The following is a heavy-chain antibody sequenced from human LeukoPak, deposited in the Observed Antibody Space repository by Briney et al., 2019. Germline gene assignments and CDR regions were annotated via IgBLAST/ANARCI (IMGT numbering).Heavy chain of an antibody. Sequence: SETLSLTCAVYGGSFSGYYWSWIRQPPGKGLEWIGEINHSGSTNYNPSLKSRVTISVDTSKNQFSLKLSSVTAADTAVYYCASMGSSSWRSYYYGMDVWGQGTTVTVPS. J-gene: IGHJ6*02. CDR1: GGSFSGYY. V-gene: IGHV4-34*01. D-gene: IGHD6-13*01. CDR3: ASMGSSSWRSYYYGMDV. CDR2: INHSGST.